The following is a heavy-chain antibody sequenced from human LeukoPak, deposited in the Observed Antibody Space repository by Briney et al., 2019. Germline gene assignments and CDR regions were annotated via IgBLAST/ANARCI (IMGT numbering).Heavy chain of an antibody. CDR3: ARGAYSGYSFDY. Sequence: PSDTLSLTSTVSARPIYSYYWTCIRQSPGKGPQTIGYIYDSGSTNYNPSLKSPLTLSVDVSKNQFSLKLSSVTAADTAVYYCARGAYSGYSFDYWGQGTLVTVSS. CDR2: IYDSGST. V-gene: IGHV4-59*07. D-gene: IGHD5-12*01. J-gene: IGHJ4*02. CDR1: ARPIYSYY.